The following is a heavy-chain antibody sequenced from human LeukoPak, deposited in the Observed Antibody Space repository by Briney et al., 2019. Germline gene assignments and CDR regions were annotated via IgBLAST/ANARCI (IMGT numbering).Heavy chain of an antibody. J-gene: IGHJ6*03. Sequence: PSETLSLTCTVSGGSISSYYWSWIRQPPGKGLEWIGYIYYSGSTNYNPSLKSRVTISVDTSKNQFSLKLSSVTAADTAVYYCARTELYYYYYYYMDVWGKGTTVTISS. D-gene: IGHD3-10*01. CDR2: IYYSGST. CDR3: ARTELYYYYYYYMDV. CDR1: GGSISSYY. V-gene: IGHV4-59*01.